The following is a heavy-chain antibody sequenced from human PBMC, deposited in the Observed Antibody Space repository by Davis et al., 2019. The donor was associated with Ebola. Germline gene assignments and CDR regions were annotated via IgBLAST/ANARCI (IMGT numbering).Heavy chain of an antibody. D-gene: IGHD3-3*01. CDR1: VITFSSYA. CDR3: AGGDFWSGQFDY. Sequence: GESLKISCADSVITFSSYAMTWVRQAPGKGLEWVSAISGSGGNTYYADSVKGRFTISRDNSKNSVSLQMHSLRAEDTAVYYCAGGDFWSGQFDYWGQGTLLTVSS. V-gene: IGHV3-23*01. CDR2: ISGSGGNT. J-gene: IGHJ4*02.